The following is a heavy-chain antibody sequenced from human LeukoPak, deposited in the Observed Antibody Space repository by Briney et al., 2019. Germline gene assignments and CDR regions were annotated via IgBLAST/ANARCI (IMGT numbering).Heavy chain of an antibody. CDR1: GFTFSTYD. D-gene: IGHD3-22*01. J-gene: IGHJ5*02. CDR3: ATQSSGYYSWFDP. CDR2: IRSDGSNK. V-gene: IGHV3-30*02. Sequence: PGGSLRLSCAASGFTFSTYDMHWVRQAPGKGLEWVAFIRSDGSNKYYADSVKGRLTISRDNSKNTLYLQMHSLRVEDTAVYYCATQSSGYYSWFDPWGQGTLVTVSS.